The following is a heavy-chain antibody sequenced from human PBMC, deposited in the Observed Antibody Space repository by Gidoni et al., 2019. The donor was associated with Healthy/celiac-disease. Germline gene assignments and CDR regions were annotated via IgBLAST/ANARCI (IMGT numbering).Heavy chain of an antibody. D-gene: IGHD6-13*01. CDR1: GGSISSYY. Sequence: QVQLQESGPGLVKPSETLSLTCTVSGGSISSYYWSWIRQPPGKGLEWIGYIYYSGSTNYNPSLKSRVTISVDTSKNQFSLKLSSVTAADTAVYYCASRSRIAAAGKGYYFDYWGQGTLVTVSS. CDR2: IYYSGST. CDR3: ASRSRIAAAGKGYYFDY. V-gene: IGHV4-59*01. J-gene: IGHJ4*02.